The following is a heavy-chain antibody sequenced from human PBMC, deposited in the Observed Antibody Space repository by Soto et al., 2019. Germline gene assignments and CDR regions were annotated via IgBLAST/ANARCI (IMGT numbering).Heavy chain of an antibody. V-gene: IGHV3-33*01. CDR2: IWYDGNTR. CDR1: GFSFRDHA. J-gene: IGHJ6*02. CDR3: ARDGQQQMPDTIDV. Sequence: QVQVVESGGGVVQPGRSLRLSCAGSGFSFRDHAMHWVRQAPGKGLEWMVQIWYDGNTRYFADSVKGRFTISKDNSKNTMYLQMNSLRDENTAVYYCARDGQQQMPDTIDVWGQGTTVTVSS. D-gene: IGHD6-13*01.